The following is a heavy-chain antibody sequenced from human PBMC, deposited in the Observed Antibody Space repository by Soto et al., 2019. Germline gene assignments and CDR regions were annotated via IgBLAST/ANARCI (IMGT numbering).Heavy chain of an antibody. CDR3: ARDKFRGVWFDP. D-gene: IGHD3-10*01. J-gene: IGHJ5*02. CDR1: GGSISSGGYY. Sequence: SETLSLTCTVSGGSISSGGYYWSWIRQHPGKGLEWIGYTYYSGSTYYNPSLKSRVTISVDTSKNQFSLKLSSVTAADTAVYYCARDKFRGVWFDPWGQGTLVTVSS. V-gene: IGHV4-31*03. CDR2: TYYSGST.